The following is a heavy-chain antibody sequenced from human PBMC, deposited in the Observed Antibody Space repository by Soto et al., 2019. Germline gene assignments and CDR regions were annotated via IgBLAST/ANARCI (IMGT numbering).Heavy chain of an antibody. CDR2: IYSGGST. J-gene: IGHJ6*02. CDR1: GFTVSSNY. Sequence: EVQLVESGGGLVQPGGSLRLSCAASGFTVSSNYMSWVRQAPGKGLEWVSVIYSGGSTYYADSVKGRFTISRHNSKNRLYLQMNSLRAEDTAVYYCARDHIVVVPAAMSGYYYCGMDVWGQGTTVTVSS. D-gene: IGHD2-2*01. CDR3: ARDHIVVVPAAMSGYYYCGMDV. V-gene: IGHV3-53*04.